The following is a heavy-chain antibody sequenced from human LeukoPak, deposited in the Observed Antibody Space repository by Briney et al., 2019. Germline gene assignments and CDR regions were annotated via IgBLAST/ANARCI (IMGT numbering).Heavy chain of an antibody. V-gene: IGHV3-30*02. CDR1: GFTFSSYG. J-gene: IGHJ4*02. CDR2: IRYDGSNK. Sequence: GGSLRLSCAASGFTFSSYGMHWVRQAPGKGLEWVAFIRYDGSNKYYADSVKGRFTISRDNSKNTLYLQMNSLRAEDTAVYYCARGAMVTSPYFDYWGQGAVVAVSS. CDR3: ARGAMVTSPYFDY. D-gene: IGHD2-21*02.